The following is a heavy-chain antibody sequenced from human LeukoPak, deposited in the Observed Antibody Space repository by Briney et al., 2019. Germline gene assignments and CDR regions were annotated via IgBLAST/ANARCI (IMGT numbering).Heavy chain of an antibody. CDR2: IYYSGST. Sequence: PSETLSLTCTVSGYSISGGYYWGWIRQPPGRGLEWIGYIYYSGSTNYNPSLKSRVTISVDTSKNQFSLKLSSVTAADTAVYYCARVSIAAAGTGSYYYYYYMDVWGKGTTVTVSS. D-gene: IGHD6-13*01. CDR3: ARVSIAAAGTGSYYYYYYMDV. J-gene: IGHJ6*03. CDR1: GYSISGGYY. V-gene: IGHV4-61*08.